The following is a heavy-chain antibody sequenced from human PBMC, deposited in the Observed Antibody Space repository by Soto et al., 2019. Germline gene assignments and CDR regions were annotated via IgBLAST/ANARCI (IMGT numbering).Heavy chain of an antibody. D-gene: IGHD3-22*01. CDR1: GFTVSRSY. CDR3: ARAPGSSGYSDYFDY. V-gene: IGHV3-53*01. Sequence: PGGSLRLSCAASGFTVSRSYMSWVRQAPGQGLEWVLVIYSGGSTYYADSVKGRFTISRDNSKNTLYLQMNSLRAEDTAVYYCARAPGSSGYSDYFDYWGQGTLVTVSS. J-gene: IGHJ4*02. CDR2: IYSGGST.